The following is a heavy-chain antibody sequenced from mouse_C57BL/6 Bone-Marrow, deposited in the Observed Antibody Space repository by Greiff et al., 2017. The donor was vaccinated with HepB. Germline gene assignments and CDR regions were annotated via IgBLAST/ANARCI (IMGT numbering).Heavy chain of an antibody. CDR3: ARDGCSHWYFDV. Sequence: EVQLVESGPELVKPGASVKIPCKASGYTFTDYNMDWVKQSHGKSLEWIGDINPNNGGTIYNQKFKGKATLTVDKSSSTAYMELRSLTSEDTAVYYCARDGCSHWYFDVWGTGTTVTVSS. CDR2: INPNNGGT. CDR1: GYTFTDYN. V-gene: IGHV1-18*01. J-gene: IGHJ1*03. D-gene: IGHD1-1*01.